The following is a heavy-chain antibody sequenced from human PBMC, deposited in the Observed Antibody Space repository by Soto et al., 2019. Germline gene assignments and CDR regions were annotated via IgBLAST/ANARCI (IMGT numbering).Heavy chain of an antibody. J-gene: IGHJ4*02. CDR3: ARVTSPGYFDS. Sequence: EVQLVESGGGLVQPGGSLRLSCAASGFPFSSHWMTWVRQAPGKGLEWVAYIKQDGSEKYYVDSVMGRFTMSRDNTQSSLSLQMISLRVEDTAVYYCARVTSPGYFDSWGQGTLVTVSS. CDR1: GFPFSSHW. V-gene: IGHV3-7*05. CDR2: IKQDGSEK.